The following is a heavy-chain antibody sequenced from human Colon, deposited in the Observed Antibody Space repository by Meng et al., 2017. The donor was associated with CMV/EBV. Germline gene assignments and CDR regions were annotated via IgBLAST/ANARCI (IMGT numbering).Heavy chain of an antibody. CDR1: GFTFSDFW. V-gene: IGHV3-74*01. J-gene: IGHJ5*02. CDR3: ARDRISMVRGENWFDP. CDR2: INSDGSTT. D-gene: IGHD3-10*01. Sequence: GESRKISCAASGFTFSDFWMHWVRQAPGKGLVWVSRINSDGSTTNYADSVKGRFTISRDNAKNTLYLQMNSLTVEDTAVYYCARDRISMVRGENWFDPGAREPWSPSPQ.